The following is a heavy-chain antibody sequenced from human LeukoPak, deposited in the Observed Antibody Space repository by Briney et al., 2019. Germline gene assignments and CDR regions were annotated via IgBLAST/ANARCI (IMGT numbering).Heavy chain of an antibody. V-gene: IGHV3-48*04. CDR1: GFTFSSYS. CDR3: ARVQSSGSYYFDY. CDR2: ISSSSSTI. D-gene: IGHD1-26*01. Sequence: GGSLRLSCAASGFTFSSYSMNWVRQAPGKGLEWVSYISSSSSTIYYADSVKGRFTISRDNAKNSLYLQMNSLRAEDTAVYYCARVQSSGSYYFDYWGQGTLVTVSS. J-gene: IGHJ4*02.